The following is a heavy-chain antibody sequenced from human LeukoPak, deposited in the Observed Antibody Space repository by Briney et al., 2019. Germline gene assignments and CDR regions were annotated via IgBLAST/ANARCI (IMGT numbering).Heavy chain of an antibody. CDR2: IYYTGST. Sequence: PSETLSLTCTVSGGSTTSDYWSWIRQSPGKGLDWIGYIYYTGSTNYNPSLKSRVTISVDTSKNQFSLELRSVTAADTAVYYCAKFSWSNNFDYWGQGTLVTVSS. CDR3: AKFSWSNNFDY. V-gene: IGHV4-59*01. CDR1: GGSTTSDY. J-gene: IGHJ4*02. D-gene: IGHD3-3*01.